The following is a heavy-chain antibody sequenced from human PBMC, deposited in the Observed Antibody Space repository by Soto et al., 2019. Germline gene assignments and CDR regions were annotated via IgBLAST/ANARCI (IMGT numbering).Heavy chain of an antibody. CDR3: VRGTNGWRGMDY. D-gene: IGHD2-8*01. CDR2: ITEDGSGT. Sequence: EVQLVESGGAIVQPGGSLRLSCATSGFTFSSYPIHWVRQAPGKGPVWVSRITEDGSGTTYADSVKGRFTVTRDNAKNTMYLQMSGLGAEDTAVYHCVRGTNGWRGMDYWGQETLVTVSS. CDR1: GFTFSSYP. V-gene: IGHV3-74*01. J-gene: IGHJ4*02.